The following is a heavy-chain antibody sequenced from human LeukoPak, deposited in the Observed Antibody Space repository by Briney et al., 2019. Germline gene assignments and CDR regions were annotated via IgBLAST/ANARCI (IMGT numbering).Heavy chain of an antibody. CDR3: ARGLEQHYYYYYGMDV. D-gene: IGHD6-13*01. J-gene: IGHJ6*02. CDR2: IYYSGST. V-gene: IGHV4-39*07. Sequence: PSETLSLTCTVSGGSISSSSYYWGWLRQPPGKELEWVVSIYYSGSTYYNPSLKRLVTISVDTSKNQFSLKLSSVTAADTVVYYCARGLEQHYYYYYGMDVWGQGTTVTVS. CDR1: GGSISSSSYY.